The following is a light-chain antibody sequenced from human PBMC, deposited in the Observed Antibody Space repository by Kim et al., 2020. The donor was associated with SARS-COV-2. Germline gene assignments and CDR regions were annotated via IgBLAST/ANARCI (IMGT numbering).Light chain of an antibody. V-gene: IGKV3-20*01. Sequence: EIVLTQSPGTLSLSPGERATLSCRASQSVTSSYLAWYQQKPGQAPRVLIYDASSRATGIPDRFSGSGSGTDFTLTISRLEPEDFAVYYCQQYGRSPWTFGQGTKVEIK. CDR2: DAS. CDR3: QQYGRSPWT. CDR1: QSVTSSY. J-gene: IGKJ1*01.